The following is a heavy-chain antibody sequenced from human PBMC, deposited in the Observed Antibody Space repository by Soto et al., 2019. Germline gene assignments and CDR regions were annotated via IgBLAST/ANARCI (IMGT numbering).Heavy chain of an antibody. V-gene: IGHV3-48*02. J-gene: IGHJ6*02. Sequence: PGGSLRLSCAASGFTFSSYSMNWVRQAPGKGLEWVSYISSSSSTIYYADSVKGRFTISRDNAKNSLYLQMNSLRDEDTAVYYCARDEVAGTGYYYGMDVWGQGTTVTVSS. CDR3: ARDEVAGTGYYYGMDV. D-gene: IGHD6-19*01. CDR2: ISSSSSTI. CDR1: GFTFSSYS.